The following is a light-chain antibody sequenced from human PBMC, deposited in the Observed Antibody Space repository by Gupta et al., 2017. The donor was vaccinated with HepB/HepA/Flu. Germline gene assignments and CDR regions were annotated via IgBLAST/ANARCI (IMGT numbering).Light chain of an antibody. V-gene: IGLV7-46*01. CDR3: LLYDRVVGV. Sequence: QAVVTQEPSLTVSPGGTVTLTCGSSTGAVTNTHYPYWFQQKPGQAPRTLIYDTINNPSWTPARFSGSRRGGKAALTLSGAQTEDESEFYCLLYDRVVGVFGGGTKLTVL. CDR1: TGAVTNTHY. J-gene: IGLJ3*02. CDR2: DTI.